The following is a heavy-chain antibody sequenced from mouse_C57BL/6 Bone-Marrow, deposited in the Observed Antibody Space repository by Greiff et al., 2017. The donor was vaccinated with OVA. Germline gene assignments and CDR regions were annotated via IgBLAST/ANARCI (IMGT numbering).Heavy chain of an antibody. CDR2: INPNNGGT. CDR3: ARSPPSYYFDY. Sequence: EVQLVESGPELVKPGASVKMSCKASGYTFTDYNMHWVKQSHGKSLEWIGYINPNNGGTSYNQKFKGKATLTVNKSSSTAYVELRSLTSEDSAVYYCARSPPSYYFDYWGQGTTLTVSS. J-gene: IGHJ2*01. V-gene: IGHV1-22*01. CDR1: GYTFTDYN.